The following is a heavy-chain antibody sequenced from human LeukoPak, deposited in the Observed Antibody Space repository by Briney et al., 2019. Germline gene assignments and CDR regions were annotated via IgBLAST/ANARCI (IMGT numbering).Heavy chain of an antibody. J-gene: IGHJ4*02. CDR3: ARANYCDSSGYFDY. CDR1: GGSISSYY. CDR2: IYYSGST. D-gene: IGHD3-22*01. V-gene: IGHV4-59*01. Sequence: KTSETLSLTCTVSGGSISSYYWSWIRQPPGKGLEWIGYIYYSGSTNYNPSLKSRVTISVDTSKNQFSLKLSSVTAADTAVYYCARANYCDSSGYFDYWGQGTLVTVSS.